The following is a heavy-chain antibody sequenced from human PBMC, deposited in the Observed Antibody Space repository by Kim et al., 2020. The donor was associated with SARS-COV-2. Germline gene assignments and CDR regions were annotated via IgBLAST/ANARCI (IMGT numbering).Heavy chain of an antibody. CDR2: IDPSDSYT. CDR3: ARHEFGYSYVNWYWYFDL. D-gene: IGHD5-18*01. V-gene: IGHV5-10-1*01. CDR1: GYSFTSYW. J-gene: IGHJ2*01. Sequence: GESLKISCKGSGYSFTSYWISWVRQMPGKGLEWMGRIDPSDSYTNYSPSFQGHVTISADKSISTAYLQWSSLKASDTAMYYCARHEFGYSYVNWYWYFDLWGRGTLVTVSS.